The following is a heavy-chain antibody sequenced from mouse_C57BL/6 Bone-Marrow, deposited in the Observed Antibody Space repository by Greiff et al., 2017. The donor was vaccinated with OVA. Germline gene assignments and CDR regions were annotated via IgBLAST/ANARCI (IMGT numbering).Heavy chain of an antibody. J-gene: IGHJ4*01. V-gene: IGHV3-6*01. CDR1: GYSITSGYY. CDR2: ISYDGSN. CDR3: ARNAYYSNYDYYAMDY. D-gene: IGHD2-5*01. Sequence: EVKLMESGPGLVKPSQSLSLTCSVTGYSITSGYYWNWIRQFPGNQLEWMGYISYDGSNNYNQSLKNRISITRDTSKNQFFLKLNSVTTEDTATYYCARNAYYSNYDYYAMDYWCQGTSVTVSS.